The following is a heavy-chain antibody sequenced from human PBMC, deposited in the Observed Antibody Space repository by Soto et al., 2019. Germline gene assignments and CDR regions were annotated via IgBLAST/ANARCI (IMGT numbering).Heavy chain of an antibody. D-gene: IGHD6-13*01. CDR1: GYTFTSYD. Sequence: ASVKVSCKASGYTFTSYDINWVRQATGQGLEWMGWMNTNSGNTGYAQKYQGRVTMTRNTSISTAYMELSSLRYEDTAVYYYAISYRRIAAAGIPPYYYYYMDVWGKGTTVTVSS. CDR2: MNTNSGNT. CDR3: AISYRRIAAAGIPPYYYYYMDV. J-gene: IGHJ6*03. V-gene: IGHV1-8*01.